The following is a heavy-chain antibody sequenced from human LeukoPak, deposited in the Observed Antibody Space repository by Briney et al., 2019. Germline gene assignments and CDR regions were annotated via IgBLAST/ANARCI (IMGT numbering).Heavy chain of an antibody. V-gene: IGHV1-8*01. CDR3: ARRGYDYVWGSYRYTWGWFDP. CDR2: MNPNSGNT. J-gene: IGHJ5*02. CDR1: GYTFTSYD. Sequence: VASVKVSCKASGYTFTSYDINWVRQATGQGLEWMGWMNPNSGNTGYAQKFQGRVTMTRNTSISTAYMELSSLRSEDTAVYYCARRGYDYVWGSYRYTWGWFDPWGQGTLVTVSS. D-gene: IGHD3-16*02.